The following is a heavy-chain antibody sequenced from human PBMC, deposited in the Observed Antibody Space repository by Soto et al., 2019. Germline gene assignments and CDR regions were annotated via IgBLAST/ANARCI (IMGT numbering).Heavy chain of an antibody. Sequence: GGSLRLSCAASGFTFSNAWIDWVRQAPGKGLEWVGRIKSKTDGGTTDYAEPVKGRFAISRDDSNNMVYLQMNSLKIEDTAVYYCTTDSYSTIIIVRFDYWGHGTLVTVSS. CDR1: GFTFSNAW. D-gene: IGHD3-22*01. J-gene: IGHJ4*01. CDR3: TTDSYSTIIIVRFDY. V-gene: IGHV3-15*07. CDR2: IKSKTDGGTT.